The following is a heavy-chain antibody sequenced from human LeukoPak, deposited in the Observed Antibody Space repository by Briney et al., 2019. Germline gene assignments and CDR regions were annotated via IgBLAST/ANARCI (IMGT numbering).Heavy chain of an antibody. CDR1: GFTFSSYW. CDR3: VSSYCSGGSCYSASGY. CDR2: INSDGSST. D-gene: IGHD2-15*01. Sequence: PGGSLRLSCVASGFTFSSYWMHWVRQAPGKGLVWVSRINSDGSSTSYADSVKGRFTISRGNAKNTLYLQMNSLRAEDTAVYYCVSSYCSGGSCYSASGYWGQGTLVTVSS. J-gene: IGHJ4*02. V-gene: IGHV3-74*01.